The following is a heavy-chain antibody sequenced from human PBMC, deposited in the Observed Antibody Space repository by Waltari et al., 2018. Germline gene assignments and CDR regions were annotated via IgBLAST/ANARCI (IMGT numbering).Heavy chain of an antibody. V-gene: IGHV3-74*01. Sequence: EVQLVESGGGLVQPGGSLRLSCVASGFIFSTYWMDWVRQAPGKGLVLVSRINSDRSSTTYADSVKGRFTISRDNAKNTLYLHMSSLRAEDTAVYYCVRENIAAAGLESWGQGTLVTVSS. D-gene: IGHD6-13*01. CDR2: INSDRSST. J-gene: IGHJ4*02. CDR3: VRENIAAAGLES. CDR1: GFIFSTYW.